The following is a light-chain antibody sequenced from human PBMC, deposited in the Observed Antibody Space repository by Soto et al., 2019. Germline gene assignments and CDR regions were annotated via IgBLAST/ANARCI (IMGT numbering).Light chain of an antibody. J-gene: IGKJ1*01. CDR1: QTISSW. CDR2: KAS. Sequence: DFQMTQSPSTLSASVGDRVTITCRASQTISSWLAWYQQKQGKPPKLLIYKASTLKSGVPSRFSGSGSGTEFTLTISSLQPDDFETYYCQHYNSYSEAFGQGTKVDIK. V-gene: IGKV1-5*03. CDR3: QHYNSYSEA.